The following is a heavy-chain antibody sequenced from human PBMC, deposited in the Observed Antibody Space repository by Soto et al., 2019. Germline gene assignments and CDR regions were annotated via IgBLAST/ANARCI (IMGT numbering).Heavy chain of an antibody. Sequence: QVQLVESGGGVVQPGRSLRLSCAASGFTFSSYGMHWVRQAPGKGLEWVAVISYDGSNKNYADSVKGRFTISRDNSKNTLYLQMNSLRAEDTAVYYCAKQVATRVYYYGMDVWGQGTTVTVSS. V-gene: IGHV3-30*18. J-gene: IGHJ6*02. D-gene: IGHD5-12*01. CDR1: GFTFSSYG. CDR3: AKQVATRVYYYGMDV. CDR2: ISYDGSNK.